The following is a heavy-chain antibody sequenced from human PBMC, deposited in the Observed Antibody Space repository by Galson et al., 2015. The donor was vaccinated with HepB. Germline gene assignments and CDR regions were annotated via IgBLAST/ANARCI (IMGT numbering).Heavy chain of an antibody. CDR2: IGSKANNYAT. CDR3: TRLGDLSGYSSC. CDR1: GFTFSGSA. V-gene: IGHV3-73*01. J-gene: IGHJ4*02. D-gene: IGHD5-12*01. Sequence: SLRLSCAGSGFTFSGSAIHWVRQASGKGLEWIGRIGSKANNYATAYTASVKGRFTISRDDSKNMAYLQMNSLVTEDTAVYYCTRLGDLSGYSSCWGQGTLVTVSS.